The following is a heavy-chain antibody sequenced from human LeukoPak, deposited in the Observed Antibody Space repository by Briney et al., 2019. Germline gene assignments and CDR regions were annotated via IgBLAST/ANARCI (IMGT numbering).Heavy chain of an antibody. J-gene: IGHJ3*02. Sequence: GGSLRLSCAASGFTFSSYAMSWVRQAPGKGLEWVSAISGSGGSTYYADSVKGRFTISRDNAKNTLYLQMNSLRAEDTAVYYCAREFRLWKTFDMWGQGTMVTVS. CDR3: AREFRLWKTFDM. CDR2: ISGSGGST. CDR1: GFTFSSYA. V-gene: IGHV3-23*01. D-gene: IGHD2-21*01.